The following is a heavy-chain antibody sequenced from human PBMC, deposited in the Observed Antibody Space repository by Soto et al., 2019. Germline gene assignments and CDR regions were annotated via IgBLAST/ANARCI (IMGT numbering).Heavy chain of an antibody. CDR2: INSDGSST. CDR3: ARDQRYDYGDYYYYYYMDV. Sequence: GGSLRLSCAASGFTFSSYWMHWVHQAPGKGLVWVSRINSDGSSTGYADSVKGRFTISRDNAKNTLYLQMNSLRAEDTAVYYCARDQRYDYGDYYYYYYMDVWGKGT. CDR1: GFTFSSYW. J-gene: IGHJ6*03. V-gene: IGHV3-74*01. D-gene: IGHD4-17*01.